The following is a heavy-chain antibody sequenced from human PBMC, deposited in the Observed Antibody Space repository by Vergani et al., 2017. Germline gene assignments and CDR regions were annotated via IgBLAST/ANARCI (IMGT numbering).Heavy chain of an antibody. CDR2: INHSGST. Sequence: QVQLQQWGAGLLKPSETLSLTCAVYGGSFSGYYWSWIRQSPGKGLEWIGEINHSGSTTYNPSLKSRVTISVDTSKNQCSLQLSSVTAADTAVYYCARFEFSTGAFEIWGQGTMVTVSS. D-gene: IGHD1-14*01. V-gene: IGHV4-34*01. CDR3: ARFEFSTGAFEI. J-gene: IGHJ3*02. CDR1: GGSFSGYY.